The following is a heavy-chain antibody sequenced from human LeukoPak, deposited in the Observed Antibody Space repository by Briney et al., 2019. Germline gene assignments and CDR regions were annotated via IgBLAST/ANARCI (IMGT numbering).Heavy chain of an antibody. CDR1: GFTFGSYT. D-gene: IGHD5-18*01. CDR3: ARDLYSYGPFDY. CDR2: ISYDGSEK. Sequence: GGSLRLSCAASGFTFGSYTMRWVRQAPGKGLDWVALISYDGSEKSYADSVKGRFTISRHNTKNTLYLQISILRAEDTAVYYCARDLYSYGPFDYWGQGTLVTVSS. J-gene: IGHJ4*02. V-gene: IGHV3-30*04.